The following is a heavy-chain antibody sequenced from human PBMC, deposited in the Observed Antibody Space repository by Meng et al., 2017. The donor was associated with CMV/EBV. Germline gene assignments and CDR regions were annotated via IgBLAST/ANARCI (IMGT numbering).Heavy chain of an antibody. J-gene: IGHJ5*02. V-gene: IGHV3-73*01. CDR2: IRSKANSYAT. CDR1: GLTFSGPA. CDR3: TRLGEAPLRRGFDP. D-gene: IGHD5-12*01. Sequence: GGSLRLSCVASGLTFSGPAMHWVRQASGKGLGWVGRIRSKANSYATAYAASVKGRFTISRDDSKNTAYLQMNSLKTEDTAVYYCTRLGEAPLRRGFDPWGQGTLVTVSS.